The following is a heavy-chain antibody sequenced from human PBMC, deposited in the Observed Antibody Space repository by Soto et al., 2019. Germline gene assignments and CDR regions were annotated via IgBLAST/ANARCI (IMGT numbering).Heavy chain of an antibody. V-gene: IGHV3-23*01. J-gene: IGHJ4*02. CDR2: ISGSGGST. CDR3: WRDRKERTPLGLDY. CDR1: ECTCVGFA. D-gene: IGHD1-1*01. Sequence: GRSLRDPWGALECTCVGFAMSWVSKDQRKGLEWVSAISGSGGSTYYADAVKGRFTISRDNSKNTLYLQMNSLRAEDTAVSFCWRDRKERTPLGLDYWGQGTLVTVSS.